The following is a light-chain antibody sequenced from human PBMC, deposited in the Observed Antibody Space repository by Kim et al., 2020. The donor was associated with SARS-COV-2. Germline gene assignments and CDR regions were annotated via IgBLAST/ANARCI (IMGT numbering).Light chain of an antibody. J-gene: IGLJ2*01. CDR3: QSAATSMTHWV. CDR1: ALPNQY. CDR2: KDK. Sequence: SYELTQPPSVSVSPGQTARITCSGAALPNQYTYWYQQKPGQAPILIIYKDKERPSGIPGRFSGSSSGTIATLTISGVQPEDEADYYCQSAATSMTHWVFGGGTQLTVL. V-gene: IGLV3-25*03.